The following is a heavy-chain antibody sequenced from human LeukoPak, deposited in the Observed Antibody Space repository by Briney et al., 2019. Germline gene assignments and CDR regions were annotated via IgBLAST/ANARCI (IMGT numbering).Heavy chain of an antibody. J-gene: IGHJ4*02. D-gene: IGHD3-16*01. V-gene: IGHV3-23*01. Sequence: GGSLRLSCAASGFTFISYGMSWVRQAPGKGLEWVSGITGSGGSTYYADSVKGRFTISRDNSKNTLYLQMNSLRAEDTAVYYCAKDRLAYSYAQPFDYWGQGTLVTVSS. CDR2: ITGSGGST. CDR3: AKDRLAYSYAQPFDY. CDR1: GFTFISYG.